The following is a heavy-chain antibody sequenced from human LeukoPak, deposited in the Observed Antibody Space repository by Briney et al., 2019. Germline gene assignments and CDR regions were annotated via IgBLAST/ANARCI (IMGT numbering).Heavy chain of an antibody. CDR1: GGSFSGYY. D-gene: IGHD3-10*01. J-gene: IGHJ4*02. CDR3: ARRGPYRVRGYDY. CDR2: INHSGST. V-gene: IGHV4-34*01. Sequence: PSETLSLTCAVYGGSFSGYYWSWIRQPPGKGLEWIGEINHSGSTNYNPSLKSRVTTSVDTSKNQFSLKLSSVTAADTAVYYCARRGPYRVRGYDYWGQGTLVTVSP.